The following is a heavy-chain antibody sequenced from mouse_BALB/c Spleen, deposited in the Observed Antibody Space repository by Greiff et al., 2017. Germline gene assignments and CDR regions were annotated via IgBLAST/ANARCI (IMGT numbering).Heavy chain of an antibody. D-gene: IGHD2-3*01. CDR1: GFNIKDTY. CDR3: ARSEDGYSSWFAY. J-gene: IGHJ3*01. CDR2: IDPANGNT. Sequence: EVQVVESGAELVKPGASVKLSCTASGFNIKDTYMHWVKQRPEQGLEWIGRIDPANGNTKYDPKFQGKATITADTSSNTAYLQLSSLTSEDTAVYYCARSEDGYSSWFAYWGQGTLVTVSA. V-gene: IGHV14-3*02.